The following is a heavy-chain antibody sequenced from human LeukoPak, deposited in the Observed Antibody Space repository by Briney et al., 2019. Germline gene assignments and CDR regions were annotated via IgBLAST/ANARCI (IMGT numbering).Heavy chain of an antibody. D-gene: IGHD3-10*01. V-gene: IGHV3-30-3*02. J-gene: IGHJ5*02. CDR3: AKDWMCYYVSGRFSSDT. Sequence: PGRSLRLSCAASGFAFSSYSVHWVRQAPGKGLECVAVISHDGSKKYYADFVKGRFTISRDNSKNTLYLHMNSLIPEDTAVYFCAKDWMCYYVSGRFSSDTWGQGALVTVSS. CDR2: ISHDGSKK. CDR1: GFAFSSYS.